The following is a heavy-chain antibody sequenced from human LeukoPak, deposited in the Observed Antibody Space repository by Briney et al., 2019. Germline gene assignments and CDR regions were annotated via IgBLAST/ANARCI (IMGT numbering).Heavy chain of an antibody. CDR2: INHSGST. CDR1: GGSFSGYC. J-gene: IGHJ6*03. CDR3: ARGRRNSYGPYPQSITYYYYYYMDV. D-gene: IGHD5-18*01. Sequence: SETLSLTCAVYGGSFSGYCWSWIRQPPGKGLEWIGEINHSGSTNYNPSLKSRVTISVDTSKNQFSLKLSSVTAADTAVYYCARGRRNSYGPYPQSITYYYYYYMDVWGKGTTVTVSS. V-gene: IGHV4-34*01.